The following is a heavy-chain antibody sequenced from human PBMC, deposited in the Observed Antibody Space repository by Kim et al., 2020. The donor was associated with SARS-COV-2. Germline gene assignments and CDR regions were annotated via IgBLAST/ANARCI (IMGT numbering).Heavy chain of an antibody. Sequence: GGSLRLSCAASGFTFDDYAMHWVRQAPGKGLEWVSGISWNSGSIGYADSVKGRFTISRDNAKNSLYLQMNSLRAEDTALYYCAKDRGSWPHYYYYGMDVWGQGTTVTVSS. V-gene: IGHV3-9*01. CDR2: ISWNSGSI. J-gene: IGHJ6*02. D-gene: IGHD6-13*01. CDR3: AKDRGSWPHYYYYGMDV. CDR1: GFTFDDYA.